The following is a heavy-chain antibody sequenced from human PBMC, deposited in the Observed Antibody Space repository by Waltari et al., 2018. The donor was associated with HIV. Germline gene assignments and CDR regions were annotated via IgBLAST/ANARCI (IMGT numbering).Heavy chain of an antibody. J-gene: IGHJ6*02. CDR1: GFTFSSYG. CDR2: ISYDGSKK. V-gene: IGHV3-30*18. CDR3: ANSVFDFWSGYGAGMDV. Sequence: QVQLVESGGGVVQPGRSLRLSCAASGFTFSSYGMHWVRQAPGRGLEWVAVISYDGSKKYYADSVKRRFTISRDNSKNTMYLQMNSLRAEDTAVYYCANSVFDFWSGYGAGMDVWGQGTTVTVSS. D-gene: IGHD3-3*01.